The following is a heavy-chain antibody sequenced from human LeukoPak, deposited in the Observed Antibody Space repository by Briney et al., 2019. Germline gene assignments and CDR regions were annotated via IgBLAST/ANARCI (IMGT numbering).Heavy chain of an antibody. V-gene: IGHV3-53*01. CDR2: IFTNGDT. CDR1: EFTVSRNY. D-gene: IGHD5-24*01. J-gene: IGHJ4*02. CDR3: TRDQMNY. Sequence: GGSLRLSCTASEFTVSRNYMRWVRQAPGKGLEWVSSIFTNGDTHYADSVKGRFTISRDTYKNTVSLQMNSLRVEDTAMYYCTRDQMNYWGQGTLVTVSS.